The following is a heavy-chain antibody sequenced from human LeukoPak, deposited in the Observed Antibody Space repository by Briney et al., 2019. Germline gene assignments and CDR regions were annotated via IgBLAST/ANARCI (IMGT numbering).Heavy chain of an antibody. J-gene: IGHJ4*02. D-gene: IGHD1-7*01. CDR1: GGSFSGYY. CDR3: ARVGTHDRTASSDY. CDR2: IYYTGNS. Sequence: SETLSLTCAVYGGSFSGYYWSWIRQHPGKGLEWIGYIYYTGNSYYNPSLRSRVSIAVDTSKNQFSLKLNSVTAADTAVYFCARVGTHDRTASSDYWGQGTLITVSS. V-gene: IGHV4-34*09.